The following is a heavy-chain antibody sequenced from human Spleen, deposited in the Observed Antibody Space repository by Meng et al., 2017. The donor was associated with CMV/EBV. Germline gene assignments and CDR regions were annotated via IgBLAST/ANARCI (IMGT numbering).Heavy chain of an antibody. CDR2: MNPNSGNT. Sequence: ASVKVSCKASGYTFTSYDINWVRQATGQGLEWMGWMNPNSGNTGYAQNFQGRVTMTRNTSISTVYMELSGLRSDDMAVYYCARENPRWLAVDYWGQGTLVTVSS. J-gene: IGHJ4*02. CDR1: GYTFTSYD. V-gene: IGHV1-8*01. D-gene: IGHD6-19*01. CDR3: ARENPRWLAVDY.